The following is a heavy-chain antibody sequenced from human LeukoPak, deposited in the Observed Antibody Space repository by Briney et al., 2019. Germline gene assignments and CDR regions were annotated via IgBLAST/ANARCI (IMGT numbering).Heavy chain of an antibody. CDR1: GGTFSSYA. D-gene: IGHD3-3*01. J-gene: IGHJ1*01. Sequence: ASVKVSCKASGGTFSSYAISWVRQAPGQGLEWMGGIIPIFGTANYAQKFQGRVTITTDESTSTAYMELSSLRSEDTAVYYCARFLLRFLEWLPQAPSSEYFQHWGQGTLVTVSS. V-gene: IGHV1-69*05. CDR2: IIPIFGTA. CDR3: ARFLLRFLEWLPQAPSSEYFQH.